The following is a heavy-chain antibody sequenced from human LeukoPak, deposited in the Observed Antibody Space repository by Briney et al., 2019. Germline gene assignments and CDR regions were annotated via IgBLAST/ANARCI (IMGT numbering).Heavy chain of an antibody. CDR1: GGSFSGYY. D-gene: IGHD1-26*01. Sequence: SETLSLTCAVYGGSFSGYYWSWIRQPPGKGVEWIGEINHSGSTNYIPSLKSRVTISVDTSKNQFSLKLSSVTAADTAVYYCARDVNSGSYAVWGQGTLVTVSS. CDR3: ARDVNSGSYAV. J-gene: IGHJ4*02. CDR2: INHSGST. V-gene: IGHV4-34*01.